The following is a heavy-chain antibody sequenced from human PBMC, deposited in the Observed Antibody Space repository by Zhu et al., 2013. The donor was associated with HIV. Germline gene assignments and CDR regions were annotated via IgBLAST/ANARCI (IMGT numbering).Heavy chain of an antibody. Sequence: QVRLVQSGAEVKKPGASVKVSCKPFGYTFITHAMSWVRLAPGQGLEWMGGVIPMFGTAKYAQNFQGRLTITADRFTTTVYMELKSLRFEDTAVYYCARGRGSGRDASDIWGHGTMVTVSS. V-gene: IGHV1-69*06. D-gene: IGHD1-26*01. CDR3: ARGRGSGRDASDI. CDR1: GYTFITHA. J-gene: IGHJ3*02. CDR2: VIPMFGTA.